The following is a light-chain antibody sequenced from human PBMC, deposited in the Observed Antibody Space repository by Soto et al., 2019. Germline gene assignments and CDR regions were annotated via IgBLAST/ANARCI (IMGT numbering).Light chain of an antibody. Sequence: QSVPTQPPSVSGAPGQRVTISCTGSSSNIGAGYDVHWYQHLPGTAPKLLIYGNSNRPSGVPDRFSGSKSGTSASLAITGLQAEDEADYYCQSYDSSLSVVFGGGTKVTVL. J-gene: IGLJ2*01. CDR1: SSNIGAGYD. CDR3: QSYDSSLSVV. CDR2: GNS. V-gene: IGLV1-40*01.